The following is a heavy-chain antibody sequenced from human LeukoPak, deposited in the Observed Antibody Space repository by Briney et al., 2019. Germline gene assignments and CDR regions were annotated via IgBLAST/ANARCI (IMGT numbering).Heavy chain of an antibody. Sequence: GGSLRLSCAVSGFTFSDYAMSWVRQAPGKGLEWVSHISGSGGSTYYADSVKGRFTISRDNSENTLFLRMNSLRAEDTAVYYCAKATGYLLWGQGTLVIVSS. CDR2: ISGSGGST. CDR3: AKATGYLL. CDR1: GFTFSDYA. J-gene: IGHJ4*02. V-gene: IGHV3-23*01. D-gene: IGHD1-14*01.